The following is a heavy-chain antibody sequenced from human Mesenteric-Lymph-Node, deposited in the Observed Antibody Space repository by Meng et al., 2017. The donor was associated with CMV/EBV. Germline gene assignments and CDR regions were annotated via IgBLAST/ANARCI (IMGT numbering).Heavy chain of an antibody. V-gene: IGHV1-18*01. D-gene: IGHD6-13*01. J-gene: IGHJ2*01. CDR3: ARVGSSSSWYKYFDL. Sequence: ASVKVSCKASGYTFTSYGISWVRQAPGQGLEWMGWISAYNGNTNYAQKLQGRVTMTRDTSISTAYMELSRLRSDDTAVYYCARVGSSSSWYKYFDLWGRGTLVTVSS. CDR2: ISAYNGNT. CDR1: GYTFTSYG.